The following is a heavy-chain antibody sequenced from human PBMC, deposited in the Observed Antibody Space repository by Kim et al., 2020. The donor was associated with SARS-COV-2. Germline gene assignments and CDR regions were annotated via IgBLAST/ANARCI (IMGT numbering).Heavy chain of an antibody. V-gene: IGHV3-23*01. Sequence: GGSLRLSCAASGFTFSSYAMSWVRQAPGKGLEWVSAISGSGGSTYYADSVKGRFTISRDNSKNTLYLQMNSLRAEDTAVYYCAGAGPITIFGVVKVYYDYWGQGTLVTVSS. J-gene: IGHJ4*02. D-gene: IGHD3-3*01. CDR3: AGAGPITIFGVVKVYYDY. CDR2: ISGSGGST. CDR1: GFTFSSYA.